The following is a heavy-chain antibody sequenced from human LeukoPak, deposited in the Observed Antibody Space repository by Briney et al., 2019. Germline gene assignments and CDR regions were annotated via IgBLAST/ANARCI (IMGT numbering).Heavy chain of an antibody. D-gene: IGHD2-21*01. Sequence: GGSLRLSCAASGFTFRSYSMNWVRQAPGKGLEWVSYISSSSSTIYYADSVKGRFTISRDNAKNSLYLQMNRLRAEDAAVYYCAKAPVTTCSGAYCYPFDYWGQGTLVTVSS. CDR3: AKAPVTTCSGAYCYPFDY. V-gene: IGHV3-48*01. CDR1: GFTFRSYS. CDR2: ISSSSSTI. J-gene: IGHJ4*02.